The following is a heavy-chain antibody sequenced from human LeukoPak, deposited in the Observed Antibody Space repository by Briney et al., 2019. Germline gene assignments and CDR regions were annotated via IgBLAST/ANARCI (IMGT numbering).Heavy chain of an antibody. Sequence: GGSLRLSCAASGFTFSSYWMSWVRQAPGKGLEWVANIKQDGSEKYYVDSVKGRFTISRDNAKNSLYLQMNSLRAEDTAVYYCAREVTGAYYYGSGNYGSLPGRRNYYYYGMDVWGQGTTVTVSS. J-gene: IGHJ6*02. CDR2: IKQDGSEK. V-gene: IGHV3-7*01. CDR1: GFTFSSYW. CDR3: AREVTGAYYYGSGNYGSLPGRRNYYYYGMDV. D-gene: IGHD3-10*01.